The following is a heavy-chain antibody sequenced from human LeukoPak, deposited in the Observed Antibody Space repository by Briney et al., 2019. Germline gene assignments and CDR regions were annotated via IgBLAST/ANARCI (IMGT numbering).Heavy chain of an antibody. CDR1: GHTSTTYD. Sequence: ASLKVSCKASGHTSTTYDIHWVRQAPGQSLEWMGWISTPSGQTEYSQKFQGRVTITRDTSASTAYLEVDNLRSEDTAVYYCAGTGAYYGWFDPWGQGTLVTVSS. V-gene: IGHV1-3*04. CDR3: AGTGAYYGWFDP. D-gene: IGHD3-3*01. J-gene: IGHJ5*02. CDR2: ISTPSGQT.